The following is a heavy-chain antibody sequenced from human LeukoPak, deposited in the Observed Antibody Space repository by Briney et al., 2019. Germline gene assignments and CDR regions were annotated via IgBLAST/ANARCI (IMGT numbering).Heavy chain of an antibody. CDR2: ISAYNGNT. CDR1: GYTFTSYG. V-gene: IGHV1-18*01. J-gene: IGHJ5*02. Sequence: ASVTVSCKASGYTFTSYGISWVRQAPGQGLEWMGWISAYNGNTNYAQKLQGRVTMTTDTSTSTAYMELRSLRSDDTAVYYCARDYSGSYYRNWFDPWGQGTLVTVSS. D-gene: IGHD1-26*01. CDR3: ARDYSGSYYRNWFDP.